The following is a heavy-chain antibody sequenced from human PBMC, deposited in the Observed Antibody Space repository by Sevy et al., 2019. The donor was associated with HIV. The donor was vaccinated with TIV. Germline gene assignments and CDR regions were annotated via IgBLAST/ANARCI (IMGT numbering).Heavy chain of an antibody. V-gene: IGHV3-11*01. Sequence: GGSLRLSCAASGFTFSDYYMSWIRQAPGKGLEWVSYISSSGSTIYYADSVKGRFTISRDNAKNSLYLQMNSLRAEDTAVYYCARVFKDVRGVIIRLYYYYYMDVWGKGTTVTVSS. D-gene: IGHD3-10*01. CDR1: GFTFSDYY. J-gene: IGHJ6*03. CDR3: ARVFKDVRGVIIRLYYYYYMDV. CDR2: ISSSGSTI.